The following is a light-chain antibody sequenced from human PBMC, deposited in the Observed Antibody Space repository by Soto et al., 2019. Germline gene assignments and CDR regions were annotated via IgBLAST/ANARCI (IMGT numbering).Light chain of an antibody. Sequence: DIQMTQSPSTLSASVGARVTLTFRASQSISSWLAWYQQKPGKAPKILIYDASSLESGVPSRLSGSGSGTEFTLTISSMQPDDFATYYCQQYNSYWTFGQGTKVDI. CDR1: QSISSW. J-gene: IGKJ1*01. CDR2: DAS. V-gene: IGKV1-5*01. CDR3: QQYNSYWT.